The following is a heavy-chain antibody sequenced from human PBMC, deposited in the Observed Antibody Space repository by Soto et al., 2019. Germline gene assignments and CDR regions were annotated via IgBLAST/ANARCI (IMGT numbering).Heavy chain of an antibody. CDR3: VRGASLNFDY. J-gene: IGHJ4*02. Sequence: EVQLVESGGGVLRPGGSLRLSCAASGFIFDDYGMRWARQAPGKGLEWVSGVNWNGGSTGYADSVKGRFTISRDNAKNFLFLQMNSLRVEDTAFYYCVRGASLNFDYWGQGTLVTVSS. CDR1: GFIFDDYG. V-gene: IGHV3-20*04. CDR2: VNWNGGST. D-gene: IGHD1-26*01.